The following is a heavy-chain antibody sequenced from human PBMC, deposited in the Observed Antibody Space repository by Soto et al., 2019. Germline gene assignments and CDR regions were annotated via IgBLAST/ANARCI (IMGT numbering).Heavy chain of an antibody. CDR2: IYYNDDK. Sequence: QITLKESGPTLVKPTQTLTLTCTVSGFSLTTNGVCVGWIRQPPGKALGRLALIYYNDDKRYNPSLRNRLTITKDTSKNQVVLTMSNMDPVDTATYYCARRRVADKLISFDYWGQGTLVTVST. CDR3: ARRRVADKLISFDY. CDR1: GFSLTTNGVC. D-gene: IGHD2-15*01. V-gene: IGHV2-5*01. J-gene: IGHJ4*02.